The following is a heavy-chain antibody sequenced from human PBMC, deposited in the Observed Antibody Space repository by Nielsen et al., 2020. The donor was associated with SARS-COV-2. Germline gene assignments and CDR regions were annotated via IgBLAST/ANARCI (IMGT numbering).Heavy chain of an antibody. J-gene: IGHJ6*03. CDR2: IFSDGST. Sequence: GESLKISCAASGFIVSKNYMNWVRQAPGKGLEWVSVIFSDGSTYYADSVKGRFTISRDTSRNTLFLQMNSLRDEGTGVYYCARDGVGYYYYMDVWGKGTTVTVSS. CDR1: GFIVSKNY. V-gene: IGHV3-66*01. D-gene: IGHD3-3*01. CDR3: ARDGVGYYYYMDV.